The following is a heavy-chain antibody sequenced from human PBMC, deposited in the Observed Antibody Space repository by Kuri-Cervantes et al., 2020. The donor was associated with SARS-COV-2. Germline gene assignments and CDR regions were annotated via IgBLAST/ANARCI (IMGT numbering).Heavy chain of an antibody. Sequence: GGSLRLSCAASRFTFSDHYMDWVRQAPGKGLEWVGRTRNKANSYTTEYAASVKGRFTISRDDSKNSLYLQMNSLKTEDTAVYYCARETCSSTSCYYFDYWGQGTLVTVSS. V-gene: IGHV3-72*01. D-gene: IGHD2-2*01. J-gene: IGHJ4*02. CDR2: TRNKANSYTT. CDR3: ARETCSSTSCYYFDY. CDR1: RFTFSDHY.